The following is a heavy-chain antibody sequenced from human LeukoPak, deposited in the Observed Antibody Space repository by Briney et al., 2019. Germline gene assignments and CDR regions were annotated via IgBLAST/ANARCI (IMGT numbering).Heavy chain of an antibody. D-gene: IGHD3-9*01. CDR3: ARDAPYYDILTGYYYYYGMDV. CDR1: GGSISSSNW. J-gene: IGHJ6*02. Sequence: PSGTLSLTCAVSGGSISSSNWWSWVRQPPGKGLEWIGEIYHSGSTNYNPSLKSRVTISVDKSKNQFSLKLSSVTAADTAVYYCARDAPYYDILTGYYYYYGMDVWGQGTTVTVSS. V-gene: IGHV4-4*02. CDR2: IYHSGST.